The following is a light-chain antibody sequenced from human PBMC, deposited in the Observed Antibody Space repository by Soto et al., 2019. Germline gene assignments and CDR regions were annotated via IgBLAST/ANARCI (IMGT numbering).Light chain of an antibody. CDR2: AAS. CDR3: QQSHNYMYT. J-gene: IGKJ2*01. Sequence: ELVMSQSPATLSVSPGERVTLSCRASQSIRKNLAWYQKKPGQAPTLLIYAASTRATGVPARFSGSGSGTEFTLTISSLQSEDFATYYYQQSHNYMYTFGQGTKVDIK. CDR1: QSIRKN. V-gene: IGKV3-15*01.